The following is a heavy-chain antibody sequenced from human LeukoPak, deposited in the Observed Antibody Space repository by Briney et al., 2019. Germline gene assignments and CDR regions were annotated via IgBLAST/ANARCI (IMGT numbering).Heavy chain of an antibody. V-gene: IGHV1-2*02. CDR2: INPNSGGT. Sequence: GASVKVSCKASGYTFTGYYMHWVRQAPGQGLEWMGWINPNSGGTNYAQKFQGRVTMTRDTSISTAYMELSRLRSDDTAVYYCARDQKRYYDFWSGYYTAYYYGMDVWGQGTTVTVSS. J-gene: IGHJ6*02. D-gene: IGHD3-3*01. CDR3: ARDQKRYYDFWSGYYTAYYYGMDV. CDR1: GYTFTGYY.